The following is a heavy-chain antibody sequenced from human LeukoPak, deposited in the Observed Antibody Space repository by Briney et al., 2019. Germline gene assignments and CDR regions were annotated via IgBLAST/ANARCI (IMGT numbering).Heavy chain of an antibody. V-gene: IGHV3-30*03. CDR2: MSYDGSKE. D-gene: IGHD3-3*01. CDR1: GFTFSSYG. CDR3: ARDQYDTWSRRGNFDS. J-gene: IGHJ4*02. Sequence: GGSLRLSCAASGFTFSSYGMHWVRQAPGKGLEWVAVMSYDGSKEYYADSVKGRFTITRDNSKNTLYLQMNSLRVEDTAVFYCARDQYDTWSRRGNFDSWGQGTLVIVSS.